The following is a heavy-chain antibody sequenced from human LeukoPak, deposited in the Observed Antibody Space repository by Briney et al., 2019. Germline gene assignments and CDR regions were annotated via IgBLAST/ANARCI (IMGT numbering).Heavy chain of an antibody. J-gene: IGHJ4*02. D-gene: IGHD2-21*01. CDR1: GFTFSSSW. Sequence: GWPLRLSCAASGFTFSSSWMSWVRLAPWKGLHWVANIKQDGSEKYYVDSVKGRFTISRDNAKNSLYLQMNSLRDEDTAVYYCARDEAYCGGDCFGYWGQGTLVTVSS. CDR2: IKQDGSEK. V-gene: IGHV3-7*01. CDR3: ARDEAYCGGDCFGY.